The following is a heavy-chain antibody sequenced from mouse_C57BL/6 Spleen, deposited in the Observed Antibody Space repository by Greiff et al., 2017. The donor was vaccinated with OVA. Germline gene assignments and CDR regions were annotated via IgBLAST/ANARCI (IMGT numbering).Heavy chain of an antibody. CDR3: ARQSNYDAMDY. J-gene: IGHJ4*01. CDR2: ISSGGSYT. D-gene: IGHD2-5*01. V-gene: IGHV5-6*01. Sequence: DVQLQESGGDLVKPGGSLKLSCAASGFTFSSYGLSWVRQTPDKRLEWVATISSGGSYTYYPDSVKGRFPISRDNAKNTLYLQMSSLKSEDTAMYYCARQSNYDAMDYWGQGTSVTVSS. CDR1: GFTFSSYG.